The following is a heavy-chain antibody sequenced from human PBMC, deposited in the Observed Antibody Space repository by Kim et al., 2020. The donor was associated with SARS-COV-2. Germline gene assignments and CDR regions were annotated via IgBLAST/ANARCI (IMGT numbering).Heavy chain of an antibody. V-gene: IGHV1-69*13. CDR1: GGTFSSYA. J-gene: IGHJ6*02. D-gene: IGHD3-22*01. Sequence: SVKVSCKASGGTFSSYAISWVRQAPGQGLEWMGGIIPIFGTANYAQKFQGRVTITADESTSTAYMELSSLRSEDTAVYYCARAMIVVAASGYYYYGMDVWGQGTTVTVSS. CDR3: ARAMIVVAASGYYYYGMDV. CDR2: IIPIFGTA.